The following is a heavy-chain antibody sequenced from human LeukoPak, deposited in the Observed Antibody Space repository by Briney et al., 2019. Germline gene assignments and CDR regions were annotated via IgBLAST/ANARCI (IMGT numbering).Heavy chain of an antibody. CDR1: GGSISGSSYY. D-gene: IGHD3-22*01. J-gene: IGHJ4*02. V-gene: IGHV4-39*01. CDR3: ARHAGGDYYDSGGYYYPFDY. Sequence: PSETLSLTCTVSGGSISGSSYYWGWIRQPPGKGLEWIGSINYSGSTYYNPSLKSRVTISVDTSKNQYSLKLSSVTAADTAVYYCARHAGGDYYDSGGYYYPFDYWGQGTLVTVSS. CDR2: INYSGST.